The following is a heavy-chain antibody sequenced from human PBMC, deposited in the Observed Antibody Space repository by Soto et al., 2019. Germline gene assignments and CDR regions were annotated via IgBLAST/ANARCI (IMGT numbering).Heavy chain of an antibody. CDR1: GGTFSSYA. CDR3: ARGSTRHYVILTGYYMGWFDP. D-gene: IGHD3-9*01. J-gene: IGHJ5*02. V-gene: IGHV1-69*01. Sequence: QVQLVQSGAEVKKPGSSVKVSCKASGGTFSSYAISWVRQAPGQGLEWMGGIIPIFGTANYAQKFQGRVTITADESTSTAYMELSSLRSEDTAVYYCARGSTRHYVILTGYYMGWFDPWGQGTLVTVSS. CDR2: IIPIFGTA.